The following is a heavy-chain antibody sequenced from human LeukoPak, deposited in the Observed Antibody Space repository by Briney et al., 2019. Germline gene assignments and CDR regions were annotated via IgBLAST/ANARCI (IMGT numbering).Heavy chain of an antibody. CDR2: IYSGGST. D-gene: IGHD4-17*01. CDR1: GFTVSSNY. Sequence: PGGSLRLSCAASGFTVSSNYMSWVRQAPGKGLEWVSVIYSGGSTYYADSVKGRFTISRDNSKNTLYLQMNSLRAEDTAVYYCARAPFHGDFFFDYWGQGTLGTVSS. V-gene: IGHV3-53*01. J-gene: IGHJ4*02. CDR3: ARAPFHGDFFFDY.